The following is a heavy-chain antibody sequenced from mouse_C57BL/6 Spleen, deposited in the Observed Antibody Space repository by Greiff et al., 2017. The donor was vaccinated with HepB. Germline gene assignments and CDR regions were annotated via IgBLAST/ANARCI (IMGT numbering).Heavy chain of an antibody. CDR3: ARRGYYGNYDWYFDV. CDR2: ILPSIGRT. D-gene: IGHD2-1*01. V-gene: IGHV15-2*01. CDR1: DSEVFPIAY. J-gene: IGHJ1*03. Sequence: QVHVKQSGSELRSPGSSVKLSCKDFDSEVFPIAYMSWVRQKPGHGFEWIGGILPSIGRTIYGEKFEDKATLDADTLSNTAYLELNSLTSEDSAIYYGARRGYYGNYDWYFDVWGTGTTVTVSS.